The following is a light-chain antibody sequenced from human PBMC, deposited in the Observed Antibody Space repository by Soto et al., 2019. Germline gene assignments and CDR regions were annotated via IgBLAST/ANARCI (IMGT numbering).Light chain of an antibody. CDR2: YDS. J-gene: IGLJ2*01. Sequence: SSELTQPPSVSVAPGKTARITCGGNNIGSKSVHWYQQKPGQAPVLVIYYDSDRPSGIPERFSGSNSGNTATLTISRVEGGDEADYYCQVWDSSSDHVVFGGGTKVTVL. CDR3: QVWDSSSDHVV. CDR1: NIGSKS. V-gene: IGLV3-21*04.